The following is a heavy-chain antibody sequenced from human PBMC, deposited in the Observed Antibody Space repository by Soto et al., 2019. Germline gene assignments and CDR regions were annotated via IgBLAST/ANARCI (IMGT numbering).Heavy chain of an antibody. V-gene: IGHV4-39*07. CDR2: INHSGST. CDR1: GGSISSSSYY. CDR3: ARSKRWFGDTLGMDV. D-gene: IGHD3-10*01. Sequence: PSETLSLTCTVSGGSISSSSYYWGWIRQPPGKGLEWIGEINHSGSTNYNPSLKSRVTISVDTSKNQFSLKLSSVTAADTAVYYCARSKRWFGDTLGMDVWGQGTTVTVSS. J-gene: IGHJ6*02.